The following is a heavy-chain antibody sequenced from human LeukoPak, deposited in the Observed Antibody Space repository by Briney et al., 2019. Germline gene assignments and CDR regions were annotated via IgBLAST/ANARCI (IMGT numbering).Heavy chain of an antibody. J-gene: IGHJ6*03. CDR1: GGSISSYY. D-gene: IGHD2-2*01. V-gene: IGHV4-4*07. CDR3: ARTVRDIVVVPAARELIYYYYMDV. CDR2: IYTSGST. Sequence: PSETLSLTCTVSGGSISSYYWNWIRQPAGKGLEWIGRIYTSGSTNYNPSLKSRVTMSVDTSKNQFSLKLSSVTAADTAVYYCARTVRDIVVVPAARELIYYYYMDVWGKGTTVTVSS.